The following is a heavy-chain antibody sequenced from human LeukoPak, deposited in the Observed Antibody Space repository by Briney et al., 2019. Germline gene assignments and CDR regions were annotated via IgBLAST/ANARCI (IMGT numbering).Heavy chain of an antibody. J-gene: IGHJ3*01. CDR3: ARDSSLDGFDV. CDR1: GYSISSGYY. CDR2: IYHSGST. Sequence: SETLSLTCAVSGYSISSGYYWGWIRQPQGKGLEWIGSIYHSGSTYYNPSLKSRVTISRDTSKNQFSLKLNSVTAADTALYYCARDSSLDGFDVWGQGTMVTVSS. V-gene: IGHV4-38-2*02.